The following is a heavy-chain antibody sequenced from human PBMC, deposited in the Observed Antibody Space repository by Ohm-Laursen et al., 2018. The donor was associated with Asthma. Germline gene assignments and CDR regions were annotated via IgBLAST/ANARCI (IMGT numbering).Heavy chain of an antibody. V-gene: IGHV1-69*01. CDR1: GGTFSSYA. Sequence: GSSVKVSCKASGGTFSSYAISWVRQAPGQGLEWMGGIIPIFGTANYAQKFQGRVTITADESTSTAYMELSSLRSEDTAVYYCARDKKVVGATSYAFDIWGQGTMVTVSS. CDR3: ARDKKVVGATSYAFDI. D-gene: IGHD1-26*01. CDR2: IIPIFGTA. J-gene: IGHJ3*02.